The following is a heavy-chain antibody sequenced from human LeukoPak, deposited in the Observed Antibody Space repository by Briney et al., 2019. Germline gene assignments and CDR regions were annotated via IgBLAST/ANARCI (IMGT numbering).Heavy chain of an antibody. J-gene: IGHJ3*02. CDR1: GGSISSSNW. CDR2: IYHSGST. D-gene: IGHD6-19*01. Sequence: SETLSLTCAVSGGSISSSNWWSWVRQPPGKGLEWIGEIYHSGSTNYNPSLKSQVTISVDKSKNQFSLKLSSVTAADTAVYYCALGQWLVESGDAFDIWGQGTMVTVSS. CDR3: ALGQWLVESGDAFDI. V-gene: IGHV4-4*02.